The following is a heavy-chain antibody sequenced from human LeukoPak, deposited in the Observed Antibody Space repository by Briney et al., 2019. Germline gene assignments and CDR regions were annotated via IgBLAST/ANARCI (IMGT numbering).Heavy chain of an antibody. Sequence: SVKVSCKASGGTFSSYAISWVRQAPGQGLEWMGGIIPILGTANYAQKFQGRVTITTDESTSTAYMELSSLRSEDTAVYYCARVGQQLAPGAFDIWGQGTMVTVSS. D-gene: IGHD6-13*01. CDR1: GGTFSSYA. V-gene: IGHV1-69*05. CDR2: IIPILGTA. J-gene: IGHJ3*02. CDR3: ARVGQQLAPGAFDI.